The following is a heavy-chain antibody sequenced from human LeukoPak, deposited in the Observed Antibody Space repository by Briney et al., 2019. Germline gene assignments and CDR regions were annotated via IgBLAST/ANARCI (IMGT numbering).Heavy chain of an antibody. CDR1: GFTFTSSA. CDR2: IVVGSGNT. D-gene: IGHD5-18*01. V-gene: IGHV1-58*02. Sequence: ASVKVSCKASGFTFTSSAMQWVRQARGQRLEWIGWIVVGSGNTNYAQKFQERVTITRDMSTSTAYMELSSLRSEDTAVYYCAAARGYSYGSNWFDPWGQGTLVTVSS. CDR3: AAARGYSYGSNWFDP. J-gene: IGHJ5*02.